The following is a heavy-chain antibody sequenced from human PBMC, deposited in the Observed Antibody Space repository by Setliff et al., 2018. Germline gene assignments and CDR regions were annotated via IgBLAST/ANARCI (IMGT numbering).Heavy chain of an antibody. Sequence: GGSLRLSCAASGFNFDVFGMGWVRQAPGMGLEWVSGIDRNAGSTGYVDSVKGRFTISRDNAKNSLYLQMSSLRTDDTALYYCATARRGYQYGSGSLFDDWGQGTLVTVSS. J-gene: IGHJ4*02. D-gene: IGHD3-10*01. CDR3: ATARRGYQYGSGSLFDD. CDR1: GFNFDVFG. V-gene: IGHV3-20*04. CDR2: IDRNAGST.